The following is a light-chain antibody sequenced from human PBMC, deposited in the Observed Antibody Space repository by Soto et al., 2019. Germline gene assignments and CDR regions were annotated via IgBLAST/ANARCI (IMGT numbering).Light chain of an antibody. CDR2: ENN. CDR3: GTWDSSLSAYV. V-gene: IGLV1-51*02. J-gene: IGLJ1*01. Sequence: QSVLTQPPSLSAAPGREVTICCFGSSSNIGNNYVSWYQQLPGTAPKLLIYENNKRPSGIPDRFSGSKSGTSATLGITGLQTGDEADYYCGTWDSSLSAYVFGTGTKVTVL. CDR1: SSNIGNNY.